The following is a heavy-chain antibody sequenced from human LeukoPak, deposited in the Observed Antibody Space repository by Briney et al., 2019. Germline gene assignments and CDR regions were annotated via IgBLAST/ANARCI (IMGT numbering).Heavy chain of an antibody. J-gene: IGHJ5*02. CDR3: ARHHRVRGVVNWFDP. D-gene: IGHD3-10*01. V-gene: IGHV4-59*04. CDR2: IYYSGSA. Sequence: SETLPLTCTVSGGSISSYYWSWIRQPPGKGLEWIGYIYYSGSAYYNPSLESRVTISVDTSKNQFSLKLSSVTAADTAVYYCARHHRVRGVVNWFDPWGQGTLVTVSS. CDR1: GGSISSYY.